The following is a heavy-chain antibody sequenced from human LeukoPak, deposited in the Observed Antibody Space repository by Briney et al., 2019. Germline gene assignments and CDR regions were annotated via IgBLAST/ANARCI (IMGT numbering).Heavy chain of an antibody. CDR2: IYPGDSDT. Sequence: GESLKISCKGSGYSFTSYWIGWVRQMPGKGLEWMGIIYPGDSDTRYSPSFQGQVTISADKSISTAYLQWSSLKASDTAMYYCARRAYCGGDCYFGAFDIWGQGTMVTVSS. V-gene: IGHV5-51*01. CDR1: GYSFTSYW. D-gene: IGHD2-21*01. CDR3: ARRAYCGGDCYFGAFDI. J-gene: IGHJ3*02.